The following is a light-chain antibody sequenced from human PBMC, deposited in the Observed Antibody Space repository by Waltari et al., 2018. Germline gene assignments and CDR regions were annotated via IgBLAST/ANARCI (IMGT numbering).Light chain of an antibody. CDR2: RAS. J-gene: IGKJ2*01. CDR3: QHYGSSLMYT. CDR1: QSVSSSY. V-gene: IGKV3-20*01. Sequence: EIVLTQSPGTLSLSPGERATLSCRASQSVSSSYLAWYQQKPGQAPRLLLYRASSRATGIPDRFSGSGAGTDFTLTISRLEPEDFAVYYCQHYGSSLMYTFGQGTKLEIK.